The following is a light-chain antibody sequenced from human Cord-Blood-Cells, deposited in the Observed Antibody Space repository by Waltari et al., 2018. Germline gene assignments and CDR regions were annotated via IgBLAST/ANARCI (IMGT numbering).Light chain of an antibody. Sequence: QSALTQPASVSGSPGQSITISCTGTSSDVGGYNYVSWYQQHPGKAPKLMIYEVSKRPSGVSNRFSGSKSGNTASLTISGLQVEDEADYYCSSYTSSSTWVFGGGTKLTVL. CDR3: SSYTSSSTWV. CDR1: SSDVGGYNY. V-gene: IGLV2-14*01. J-gene: IGLJ3*02. CDR2: EVS.